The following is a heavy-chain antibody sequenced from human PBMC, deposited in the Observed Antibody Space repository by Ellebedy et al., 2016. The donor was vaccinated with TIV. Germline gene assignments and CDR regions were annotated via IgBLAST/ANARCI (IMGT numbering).Heavy chain of an antibody. Sequence: GGSLRLXCAASGFTFSSYAMSWVRQAPGKGLEWVSAISGSGGSTYYADSVKGRFTISRDNSKNTLYLQMNSLRAEDTAVYYCAKGGSSLWFGELPFDYWGQGTLVTVSS. CDR3: AKGGSSLWFGELPFDY. CDR1: GFTFSSYA. CDR2: ISGSGGST. J-gene: IGHJ4*02. V-gene: IGHV3-23*01. D-gene: IGHD3-10*01.